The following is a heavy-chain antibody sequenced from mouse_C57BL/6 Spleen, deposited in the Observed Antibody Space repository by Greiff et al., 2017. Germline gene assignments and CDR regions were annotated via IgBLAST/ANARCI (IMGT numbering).Heavy chain of an antibody. V-gene: IGHV1-15*01. J-gene: IGHJ4*01. CDR1: GYTFTDYE. D-gene: IGHD2-1*01. CDR3: TIYYGNPYAMDY. Sequence: VQLQESGAELVRPGASVTLSCKASGYTFTDYEMHWVKQTPVHGLEWIGAIDPDSGGTAYNQKFKGKAILTADKSSSTAYMELRSLTSEDSAVYYCTIYYGNPYAMDYWGQGTSVTVSS. CDR2: IDPDSGGT.